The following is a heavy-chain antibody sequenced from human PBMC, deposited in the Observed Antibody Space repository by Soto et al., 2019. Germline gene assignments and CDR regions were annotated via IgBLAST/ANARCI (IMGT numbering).Heavy chain of an antibody. CDR3: ARQYYYGIDA. Sequence: PGGSMALPCTGSGLPVSSYCMSWGRQARGKGMEWVANIKQGGSEKYYVDSVKGRFTSSRDNAKNSLYLQMNSLRAEDTAVYYFARQYYYGIDAWGQGTTVTVSS. CDR1: GLPVSSYC. J-gene: IGHJ6*02. V-gene: IGHV3-7*05. CDR2: IKQGGSEK.